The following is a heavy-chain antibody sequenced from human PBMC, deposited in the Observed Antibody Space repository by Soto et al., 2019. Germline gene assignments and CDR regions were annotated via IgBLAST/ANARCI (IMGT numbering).Heavy chain of an antibody. J-gene: IGHJ4*02. CDR1: GFTADDYA. CDR3: AKDMKWGGMTTIHYFDS. Sequence: EVQLVESGGGLVQPGRSLRLSCVASGFTADDYAMHWVRQAPGKGLEWVSGISSNSDTIDYAGSIKGRFTISRDNAKNSLFLQMNSLRPEDTALYYCAKDMKWGGMTTIHYFDSWGQGTLVTVSS. V-gene: IGHV3-9*02. CDR2: ISSNSDTI. D-gene: IGHD4-17*01.